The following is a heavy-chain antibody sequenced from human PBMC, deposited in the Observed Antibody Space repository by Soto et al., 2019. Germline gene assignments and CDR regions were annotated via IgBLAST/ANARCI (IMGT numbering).Heavy chain of an antibody. CDR3: ARRWSGSRQGFDP. CDR2: IYYSGST. D-gene: IGHD3-3*01. CDR1: GGSISSGDYY. Sequence: QVQLQESGPGLVKPSQTLSLTCTVSGGSISSGDYYWSWIRQHPGKGLEWIGYIYYSGSTYYNPSHTRRVTISVDTSKNQFSRKLSSVTAADTAVHYCARRWSGSRQGFDPWGQGTLVTVSS. V-gene: IGHV4-31*03. J-gene: IGHJ5*02.